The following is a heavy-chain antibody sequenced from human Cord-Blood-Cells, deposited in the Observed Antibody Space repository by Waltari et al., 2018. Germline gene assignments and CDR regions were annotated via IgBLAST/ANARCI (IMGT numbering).Heavy chain of an antibody. D-gene: IGHD2-8*01. CDR2: IYYSGST. CDR1: GGSLSSHY. CDR3: ARVQVSERDLTGETLYYFDY. J-gene: IGHJ4*02. Sequence: QVQLQESGPGLVKPSETLSLTCTVPGGSLSSHYWSWIRQPPGTGLEWIGYIYYSGSTNYNPSLKSRVTISVDTSKNQFSLKLSSVTAADTAVYYCARVQVSERDLTGETLYYFDYWGQGTLVTVSS. V-gene: IGHV4-59*11.